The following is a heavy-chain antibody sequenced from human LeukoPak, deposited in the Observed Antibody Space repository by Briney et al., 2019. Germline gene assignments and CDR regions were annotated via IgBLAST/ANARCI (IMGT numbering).Heavy chain of an antibody. CDR2: IKQDGSGK. CDR3: ARDSYGYYFDY. J-gene: IGHJ4*02. CDR1: GFTFSSYW. V-gene: IGHV3-7*01. Sequence: GGSLRLSCAASGFTFSSYWMSWVRQAPGKGLEWVANIKQDGSGKYYVDSVKGRFTISRDNAKNSLYLQMNSLRAEDTAVYYCARDSYGYYFDYWGQGTLVTVSS. D-gene: IGHD5-18*01.